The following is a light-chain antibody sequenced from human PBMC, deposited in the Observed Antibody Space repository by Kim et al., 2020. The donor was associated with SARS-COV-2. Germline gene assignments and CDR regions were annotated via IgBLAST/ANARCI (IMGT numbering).Light chain of an antibody. CDR2: GAS. V-gene: IGKV3-15*01. CDR3: QQYNNLYT. Sequence: LCVSPGEKATLSCRASQNIGFNLAWYQQKPGQAPRLLIHGASTRATGIPARFSGSGSGTEFTLTINSLQSEDFAVYHCQQYNNLYTFGQGTKLEIK. J-gene: IGKJ2*01. CDR1: QNIGFN.